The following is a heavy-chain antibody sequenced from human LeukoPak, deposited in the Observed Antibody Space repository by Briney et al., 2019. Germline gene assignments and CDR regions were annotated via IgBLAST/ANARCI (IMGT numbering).Heavy chain of an antibody. CDR2: IYYSGST. CDR1: GGSISSSSYY. CDR3: ASNGDAVTTNPYYYYGMDV. D-gene: IGHD4-17*01. J-gene: IGHJ6*02. V-gene: IGHV4-39*01. Sequence: SETLSLTCTVSGGSISSSSYYWGWIRRPPGKGLEWIGSIYYSGSTYYNPSLKSRVTISVDTSKNQFSLKLSSVTAADTAVYYCASNGDAVTTNPYYYYGMDVWGQGTTVTVSS.